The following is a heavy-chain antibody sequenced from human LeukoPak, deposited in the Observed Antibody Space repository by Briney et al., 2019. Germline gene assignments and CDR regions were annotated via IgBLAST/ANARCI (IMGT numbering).Heavy chain of an antibody. CDR3: ARRRTIGDYDY. CDR1: GFTFSNYW. CDR2: ISYDGSSA. J-gene: IGHJ4*02. Sequence: GGSLRLSCVASGFTFSNYWMHWVHQAPGKGLMWAARISYDGSSADHADSVKGRFTISRDNAKNTLYLQMNSLRVEDTGVYYCARRRTIGDYDYWGQGTLVTVSS. D-gene: IGHD3-16*01. V-gene: IGHV3-74*01.